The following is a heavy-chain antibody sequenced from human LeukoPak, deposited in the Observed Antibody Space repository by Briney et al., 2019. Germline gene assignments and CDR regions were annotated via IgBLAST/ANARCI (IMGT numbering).Heavy chain of an antibody. D-gene: IGHD1-7*01. V-gene: IGHV3-66*01. Sequence: PGGSLRLSCAASGFTISNNYMNWVRQAPGKGLEWVSLIYSGGDTYYADSVKGRFTISRDHSKNTLYLQMNSLRVGDTAVYYCARDPPAVRTNTYAWGQGTLVTVSS. CDR2: IYSGGDT. CDR3: ARDPPAVRTNTYA. CDR1: GFTISNNY. J-gene: IGHJ5*02.